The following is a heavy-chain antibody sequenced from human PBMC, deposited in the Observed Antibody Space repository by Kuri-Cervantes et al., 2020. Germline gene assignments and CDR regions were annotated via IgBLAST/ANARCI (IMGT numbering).Heavy chain of an antibody. V-gene: IGHV3-23*01. CDR1: GFTFSSYA. J-gene: IGHJ4*02. Sequence: GESLKISCAAFGFTFSSYAMSWVRQAPGKGLEWVSAISGSGGSTYYADSVKGRFTISRDNAKNSLYLQMNSLRAEDTALYYCARGRSSYSFDCWGQGTLVTVYS. CDR3: ARGRSSYSFDC. D-gene: IGHD3-22*01. CDR2: ISGSGGST.